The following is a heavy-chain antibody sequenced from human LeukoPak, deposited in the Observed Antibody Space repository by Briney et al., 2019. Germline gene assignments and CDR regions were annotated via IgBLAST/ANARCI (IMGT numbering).Heavy chain of an antibody. J-gene: IGHJ3*02. CDR2: IWYDGSNK. CDR3: ARGCSGGSCYSGDAFDI. D-gene: IGHD2-15*01. V-gene: IGHV3-33*01. Sequence: GRSLRLSCAASGFTFSSYGMHWVRQAPGKGLEWVAVIWYDGSNKYYADSVKGRFTISRDNSKNTLYLQMNSLRAEDTAVYYCARGCSGGSCYSGDAFDIWGQGTMVTVSS. CDR1: GFTFSSYG.